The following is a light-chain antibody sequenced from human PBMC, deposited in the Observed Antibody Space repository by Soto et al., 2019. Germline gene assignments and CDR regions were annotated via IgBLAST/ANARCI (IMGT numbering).Light chain of an antibody. J-gene: IGKJ2*01. CDR1: QSVLYTSYNKSY. CDR2: WAS. CDR3: QHYFSTPNA. Sequence: DIVLTQSPDSLAVSLGERATLDCKSNQSVLYTSYNKSYLAWYQQKPGQPPKRLFYWASTRESGVPARFSGAGSGTEFTLTITSVQAEDVAVYYCQHYFSTPNAFGQGTKVEIK. V-gene: IGKV4-1*01.